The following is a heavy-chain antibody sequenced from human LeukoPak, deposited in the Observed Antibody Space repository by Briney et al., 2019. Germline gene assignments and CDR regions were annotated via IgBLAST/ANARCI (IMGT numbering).Heavy chain of an antibody. V-gene: IGHV3-30*02. J-gene: IGHJ4*02. D-gene: IGHD1-26*01. CDR1: GFTFRDYG. CDR2: IRYDGSRI. Sequence: GGSLRLSCAASGFTFRDYGMHWVRQAPGKGLEWVAFIRYDGSRIFYVDSVEGRFTISRDNSKNTLYLQMNGLRAEDTAVYYCAKDGGGTIDYWGQGTLVTVSS. CDR3: AKDGGGTIDY.